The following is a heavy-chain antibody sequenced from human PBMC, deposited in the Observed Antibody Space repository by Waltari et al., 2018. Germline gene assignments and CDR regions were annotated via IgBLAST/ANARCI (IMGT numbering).Heavy chain of an antibody. CDR2: ITYNGRET. D-gene: IGHD2-2*01. J-gene: IGHJ4*02. CDR1: GFSFSTYT. Sequence: QGQLVESGGGVVPPGRSLRLSCMASGFSFSTYTINWVRQARGKGRGWGALITYNGRETHYGDSVKGRFTISRDNPKKTLYLEMSSLRPDDAGVYFCAREERTSSFYYLDLWGLGTLVTVSS. V-gene: IGHV3-30*04. CDR3: AREERTSSFYYLDL.